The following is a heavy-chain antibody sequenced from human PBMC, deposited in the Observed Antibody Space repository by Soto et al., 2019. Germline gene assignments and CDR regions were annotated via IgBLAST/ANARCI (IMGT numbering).Heavy chain of an antibody. CDR3: AKLSCTSSTCYFPGWFDP. J-gene: IGHJ5*02. D-gene: IGHD2-2*01. CDR2: VYYSGSS. V-gene: IGHV4-31*03. CDR1: GDSISCGASF. Sequence: SETLSLTCTVSGDSISCGASFWSWIRQPPGKGLEWIANVYYSGSSYYNPSLKSRLTISVDTTKNQFSLQLKSMTAADTAVYYCAKLSCTSSTCYFPGWFDPWGQGALVTVSS.